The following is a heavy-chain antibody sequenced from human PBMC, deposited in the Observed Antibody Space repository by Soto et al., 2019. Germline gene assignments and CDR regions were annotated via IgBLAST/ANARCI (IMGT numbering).Heavy chain of an antibody. D-gene: IGHD3-22*01. V-gene: IGHV4-31*03. CDR2: IFFIWST. CDR3: AREGVYYDRTPGYFQH. CDR1: GGSISSGGYY. Sequence: PSETLSLTCTVSGGSISSGGYYWSWIRQHPGLGLDWIGFIFFIWSTYYNPSLKSRVTISVDTSNNQFSLKLSFVTAADTALYYCAREGVYYDRTPGYFQHWGQGTLVTVSS. J-gene: IGHJ1*01.